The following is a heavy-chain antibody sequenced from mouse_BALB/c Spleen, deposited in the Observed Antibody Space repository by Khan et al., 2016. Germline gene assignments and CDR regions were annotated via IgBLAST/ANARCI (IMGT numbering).Heavy chain of an antibody. J-gene: IGHJ4*01. CDR2: ISTYYGDT. Sequence: QVQLQQPGAELVRPGVSVKISCKGSGYTFTDYALHWVKQSHAKSLEWIGIISTYYGDTTYNQKFKDKATMTVDKSSGTTYMELARLTSEDSAIYCWSRGTTARYYSRDYWGQRTSGTVSS. CDR3: SRGTTARYYSRDY. V-gene: IGHV1S137*01. D-gene: IGHD1-1*01. CDR1: GYTFTDYA.